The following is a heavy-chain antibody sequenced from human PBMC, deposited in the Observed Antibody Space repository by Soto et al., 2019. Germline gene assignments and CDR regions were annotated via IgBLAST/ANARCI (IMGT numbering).Heavy chain of an antibody. CDR3: ARGGRYCISTSCYGLNWFDP. Sequence: QVQLVQSGAEVKKPGSSVKVSCKASGGTFSSYAISWVRQAPGQGLEWMGLITPIFGTANYAQKSQGRVTITADESTSTAYMELSSLRSEDTAVYYCARGGRYCISTSCYGLNWFDPWGQGTLVTVSS. D-gene: IGHD2-2*01. CDR2: ITPIFGTA. CDR1: GGTFSSYA. J-gene: IGHJ5*02. V-gene: IGHV1-69*12.